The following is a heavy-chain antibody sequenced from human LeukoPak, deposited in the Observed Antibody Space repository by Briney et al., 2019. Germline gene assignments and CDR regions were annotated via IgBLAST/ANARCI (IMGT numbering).Heavy chain of an antibody. CDR3: ARDVGTTGWHTFDY. CDR1: GDSVSSNNGA. D-gene: IGHD3-9*01. J-gene: IGHJ4*02. Sequence: LQTLSLTCAISGDSVSSNNGAWNWIRQSPSRGLEWLGRTYYRSKWYNDYAGSLISRITISPDTSKNQFSLQLYSVTPEDTAVYYCARDVGTTGWHTFDYWGQGTLVTVSS. V-gene: IGHV6-1*01. CDR2: TYYRSKWYN.